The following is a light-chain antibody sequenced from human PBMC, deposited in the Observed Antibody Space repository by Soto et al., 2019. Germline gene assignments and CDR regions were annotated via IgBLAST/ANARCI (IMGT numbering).Light chain of an antibody. CDR3: QQRSNWPPRIT. V-gene: IGKV3-11*01. CDR1: QSVSSY. Sequence: EIVLTQSPATLSLSPGERATLSCRASQSVSSYLAWYQQTPGQAPRLLIYDASNRATGIPARFSGSGSGTDVTLTISSLEPEDFAVYYCQQRSNWPPRITFGQGTRLEIK. J-gene: IGKJ5*01. CDR2: DAS.